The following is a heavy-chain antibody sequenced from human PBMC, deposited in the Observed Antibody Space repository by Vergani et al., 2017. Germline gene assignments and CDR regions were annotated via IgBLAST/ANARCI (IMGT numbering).Heavy chain of an antibody. Sequence: QVQLVESGGGVVQPGTSLRLSCEASGFKFSQFGMHWVRQGPGKGLEWVAFISYDGSKTQYADSEKGRVTISRDNSKNTVGLEMSSLRVDDTATYYCARDVWDCSGISXFIRAGEFYYLDVWGQGTTVTVSS. CDR1: GFKFSQFG. CDR2: ISYDGSKT. V-gene: IGHV3-33*05. CDR3: ARDVWDCSGISXFIRAGEFYYLDV. J-gene: IGHJ6*03. D-gene: IGHD3-16*01.